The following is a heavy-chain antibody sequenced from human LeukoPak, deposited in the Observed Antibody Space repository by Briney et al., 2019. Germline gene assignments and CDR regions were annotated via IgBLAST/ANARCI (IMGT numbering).Heavy chain of an antibody. Sequence: PGGSLRLSCAVSGFTFSSYSMNWVRQAPGKGLEWVSYISSSSSIYHADSVKGRSTISRDNAKNSVYLQMNSLRAEDTAVYYCARDDVGYFDYWGQGTLVTVSS. V-gene: IGHV3-48*04. CDR1: GFTFSSYS. CDR2: ISSSSSI. CDR3: ARDDVGYFDY. D-gene: IGHD1-26*01. J-gene: IGHJ4*02.